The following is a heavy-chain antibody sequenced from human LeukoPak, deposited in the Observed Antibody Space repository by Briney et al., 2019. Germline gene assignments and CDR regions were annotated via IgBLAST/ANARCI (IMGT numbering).Heavy chain of an antibody. D-gene: IGHD3-10*01. CDR1: GGTFSSYA. J-gene: IGHJ3*02. V-gene: IGHV1-69*06. CDR3: ARAANGSRFLRMGKSERGAFDI. Sequence: ASVKVSCKASGGTFSSYAISWVRQAPGQGLEWMGGIIPIFGTANYAQKFQGRVTITADKSTSTAYMELSSLRSEDTAVYYCARAANGSRFLRMGKSERGAFDIWGQGTMVTVSS. CDR2: IIPIFGTA.